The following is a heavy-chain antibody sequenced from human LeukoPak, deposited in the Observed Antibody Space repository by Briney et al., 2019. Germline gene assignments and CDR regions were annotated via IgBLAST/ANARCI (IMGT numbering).Heavy chain of an antibody. V-gene: IGHV3-21*01. D-gene: IGHD2-2*01. CDR3: ARDWSPPYQVLSPGYFDL. CDR1: GFSFSRYS. J-gene: IGHJ2*01. Sequence: GGSLRLSCAASGFSFSRYSLKWVRKAPGKGLEWVSSITTSSRYIYYADSLKGRFTVSRDNAKNSLYLQINSLRAEDTAVYYCARDWSPPYQVLSPGYFDLWGRGTLVTVSS. CDR2: ITTSSRYI.